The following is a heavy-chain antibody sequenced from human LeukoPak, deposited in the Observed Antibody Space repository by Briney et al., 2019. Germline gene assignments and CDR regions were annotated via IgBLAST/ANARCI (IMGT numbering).Heavy chain of an antibody. D-gene: IGHD2-15*01. V-gene: IGHV2-5*01. J-gene: IGHJ4*02. CDR2: IYWSDDI. Sequence: SGPTLVNPLQTLTLSCTFSGFSLTTSGVGVGWIRQPPGKALEWLALIYWSDDIRYSSSLRSRLTITKDTSKNQVILTLTNVDPTDTATYYCAHPLEVKWLVAFDYWGQGTLVTVSS. CDR3: AHPLEVKWLVAFDY. CDR1: GFSLTTSGVG.